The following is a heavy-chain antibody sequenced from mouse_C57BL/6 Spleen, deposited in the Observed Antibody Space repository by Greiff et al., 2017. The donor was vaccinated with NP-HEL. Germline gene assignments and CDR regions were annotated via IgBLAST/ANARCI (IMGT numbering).Heavy chain of an antibody. CDR1: GFTFSDYY. V-gene: IGHV5-12*01. CDR2: ISNGGGST. CDR3: ARRGNYYGPYAMDY. J-gene: IGHJ4*01. Sequence: EVMLVESGGGLVQPGGSLKLSCAASGFTFSDYYMYWVRQTPEKRLEWVAYISNGGGSTYYPDTVKGRFTISRDNAKNTLYLQMSRLKSEDTAMYYCARRGNYYGPYAMDYWGQGTSVTVSS. D-gene: IGHD2-1*01.